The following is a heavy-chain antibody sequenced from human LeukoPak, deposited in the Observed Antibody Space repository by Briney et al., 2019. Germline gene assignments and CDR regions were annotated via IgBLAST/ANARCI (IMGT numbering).Heavy chain of an antibody. CDR1: GGTFSSYA. D-gene: IGHD3-22*01. J-gene: IGHJ4*02. V-gene: IGHV1-69*04. Sequence: SVKVSCKASGGTFSSYAISWVRQAPGQGLEWMGRIIPILGIANYAQKFQGSVTITADKSTSTAYMELSSLRSEDTAVYYCARDLGFYYDSSGSGTDYWGQGTLVTVSS. CDR2: IIPILGIA. CDR3: ARDLGFYYDSSGSGTDY.